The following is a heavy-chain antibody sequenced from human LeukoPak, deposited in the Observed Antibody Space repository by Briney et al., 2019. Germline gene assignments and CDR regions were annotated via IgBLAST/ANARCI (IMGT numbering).Heavy chain of an antibody. CDR1: GFTFSSYS. D-gene: IGHD3-10*01. CDR3: ARGMDVLLCFWEPDY. Sequence: GGSLRLSCAASGFTFSSYSMNWVRQAPGKGLEWVSSISSSSSYIYYADSVKGRFTISRDNAKNSLYLQMNSLRAEDAAVYYCARGMDVLLCFWEPDYWGQGTLVIVSS. CDR2: ISSSSSYI. J-gene: IGHJ4*02. V-gene: IGHV3-21*01.